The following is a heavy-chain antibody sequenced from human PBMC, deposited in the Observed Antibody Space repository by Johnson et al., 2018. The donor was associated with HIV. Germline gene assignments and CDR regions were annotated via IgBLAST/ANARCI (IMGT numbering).Heavy chain of an antibody. V-gene: IGHV3-30*03. J-gene: IGHJ3*02. CDR1: GFTFSSHG. CDR3: ARESKAEFWLDHAFDI. D-gene: IGHD3-9*01. CDR2: IAYEGSNK. Sequence: QVQLVESGGGLVKPGGSLRLSCAASGFTFSSHGMHWVRQAPGKGLEWVAFIAYEGSNKYYAESVKGRFTISRDNSKNTLYLQMNSRRAEDTAVYYCARESKAEFWLDHAFDIWGQGTMVTVSS.